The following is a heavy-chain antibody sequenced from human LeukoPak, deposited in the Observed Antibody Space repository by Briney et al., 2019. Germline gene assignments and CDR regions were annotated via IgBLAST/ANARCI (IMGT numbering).Heavy chain of an antibody. CDR2: ISHDGSYK. CDR1: GFTFRSYA. V-gene: IGHV3-30-3*01. CDR3: ARGISMVRGVIPSYNWFDP. D-gene: IGHD3-10*01. Sequence: GRSLRLSCAASGFTFRSYAMHWVRQAPGKGLEWVAVISHDGSYKYHADSVKGRFTISRDNSRNTLYLQMNSLRAEDTAVYYCARGISMVRGVIPSYNWFDPWGQGTLVTVSS. J-gene: IGHJ5*02.